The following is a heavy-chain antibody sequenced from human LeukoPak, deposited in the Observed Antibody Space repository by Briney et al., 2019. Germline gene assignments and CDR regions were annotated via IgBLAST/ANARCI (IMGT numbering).Heavy chain of an antibody. D-gene: IGHD3-22*01. J-gene: IGHJ4*02. CDR2: IYYSGRT. V-gene: IGHV4-39*07. Sequence: PSETLSLTCTVSGGSISSSSYYWGWIRQPPGKGLEWIGSIYYSGRTYYTPSLKRRVTISVDTSKNQFSLKLSSVTAADTAVYYCARDSPRYDSSGYSPYFDYWGQGTLVTVSS. CDR3: ARDSPRYDSSGYSPYFDY. CDR1: GGSISSSSYY.